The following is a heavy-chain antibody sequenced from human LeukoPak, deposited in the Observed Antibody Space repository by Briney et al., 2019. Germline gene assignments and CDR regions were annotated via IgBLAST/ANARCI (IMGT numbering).Heavy chain of an antibody. CDR3: ARDHRYCSGGSCYLFDY. V-gene: IGHV1-69*04. Sequence: ASVKVSCTASGGTFSSYAISWVRQAPGQGLEWMGRIIPILGIANYAQKFQGRVTITADKSTSTAYMELSSLRSEDTAVYYCARDHRYCSGGSCYLFDYWGQGTLVTVSS. J-gene: IGHJ4*02. D-gene: IGHD2-15*01. CDR1: GGTFSSYA. CDR2: IIPILGIA.